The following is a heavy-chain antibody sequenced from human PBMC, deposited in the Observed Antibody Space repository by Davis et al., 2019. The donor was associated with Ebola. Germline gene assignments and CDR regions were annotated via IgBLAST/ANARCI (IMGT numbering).Heavy chain of an antibody. CDR3: ARAVGYGGNSGFDY. D-gene: IGHD4-23*01. Sequence: PSETLSLTCTVSGGSMNSSLSYWGWIRQAPGKGLEWIGSIHYSGSPYRSPSLKSRVTMSVARSKKQFSLKLRSVTAADTAVYYCARAVGYGGNSGFDYWGQGTLVTVSS. V-gene: IGHV4-39*07. J-gene: IGHJ4*02. CDR2: IHYSGSP. CDR1: GGSMNSSLSY.